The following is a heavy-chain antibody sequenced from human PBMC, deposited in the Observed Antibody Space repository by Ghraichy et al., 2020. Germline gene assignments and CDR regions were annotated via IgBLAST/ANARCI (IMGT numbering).Heavy chain of an antibody. J-gene: IGHJ6*02. CDR3: ARGEEQGPNNYYYGMDV. Sequence: SVKVSCKASGGTFSSHTITWVRQAPGQGLEWMGGIIPIIGTANYAQKFQGRVTITADESTSTAYMELSSMRSEDTAVYYCARGEEQGPNNYYYGMDVWGQGTTVTVSS. V-gene: IGHV1-69*13. CDR1: GGTFSSHT. D-gene: IGHD1/OR15-1a*01. CDR2: IIPIIGTA.